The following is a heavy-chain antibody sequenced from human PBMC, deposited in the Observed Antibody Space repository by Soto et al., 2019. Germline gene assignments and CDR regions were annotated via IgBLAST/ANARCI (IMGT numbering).Heavy chain of an antibody. CDR2: IFSNDEK. V-gene: IGHV2-26*01. CDR3: ARIRGLDDDYGDPNNWFDP. Sequence: QVTLKESGPVLVNPTETLTLTCTVSGFSLSNARMGVSWIRQPPGKALEWLAHIFSNDEKSYSTSLKSRLTISKDTSKSQVVLTMTNMDPVDTATYYCARIRGLDDDYGDPNNWFDPWGQGTLVTVSS. J-gene: IGHJ5*02. D-gene: IGHD4-17*01. CDR1: GFSLSNARMG.